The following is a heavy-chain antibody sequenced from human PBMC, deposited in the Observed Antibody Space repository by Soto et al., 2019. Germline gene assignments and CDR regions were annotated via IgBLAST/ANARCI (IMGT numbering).Heavy chain of an antibody. Sequence: QVQLQESGPGLVKPSGTLSLTCAVSGGSISSNNWWAWVRQPPGKGLEWIGEIYPTGRTNYNSSLESRVTMSIDKSKNHFSLRLTSVTAADTAVYYCAKGENWGAFDYWGQGALVTVSS. D-gene: IGHD1-26*01. CDR3: AKGENWGAFDY. V-gene: IGHV4-4*02. J-gene: IGHJ4*02. CDR1: GGSISSNNW. CDR2: IYPTGRT.